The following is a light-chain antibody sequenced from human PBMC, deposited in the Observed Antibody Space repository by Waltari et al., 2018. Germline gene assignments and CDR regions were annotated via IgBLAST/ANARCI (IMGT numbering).Light chain of an antibody. Sequence: EVVLTQSPGTLSLSPGERATLSCRASQSVGKYLAWYQQKPGQAPRLLIYHASTRAPGIPDRFSGSGSGTDCSLTISRLEPEDFAVYYCQKYDYLPATFGQGTKVEIK. CDR1: QSVGKY. J-gene: IGKJ1*01. CDR3: QKYDYLPAT. CDR2: HAS. V-gene: IGKV3-20*01.